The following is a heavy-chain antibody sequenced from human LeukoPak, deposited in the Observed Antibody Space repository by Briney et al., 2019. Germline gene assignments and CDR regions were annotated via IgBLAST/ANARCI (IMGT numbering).Heavy chain of an antibody. D-gene: IGHD6-6*01. J-gene: IGHJ4*02. CDR1: GFTFSSYE. V-gene: IGHV3-21*04. CDR2: ISSSSSYI. Sequence: GGSLRLSCVASGFTFSSYEMNWVRQAPGKGLEWVSSISSSSSYIYYADSVKGRFTISRDNAKNSLYLQMNSLRAEDTAVYYCASHPGSIPGESNWGLGTLVTVSS. CDR3: ASHPGSIPGESN.